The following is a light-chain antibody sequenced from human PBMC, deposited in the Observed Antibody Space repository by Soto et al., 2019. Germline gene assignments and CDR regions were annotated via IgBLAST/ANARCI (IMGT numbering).Light chain of an antibody. CDR2: KDN. J-gene: IGLJ3*02. Sequence: SYELTQPPSMSVSPGQTAAITCSGDALPNQYTYWYQQKPRQAPVLIIYKDNKRPSGIPERFSGSTSGALVTLTISAVQAEDEADYYCQSAATSCTHWVFGGGTKLTVL. CDR1: ALPNQY. V-gene: IGLV3-25*02. CDR3: QSAATSCTHWV.